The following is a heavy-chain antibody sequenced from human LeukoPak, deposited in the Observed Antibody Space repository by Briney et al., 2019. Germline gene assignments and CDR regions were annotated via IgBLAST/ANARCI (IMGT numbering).Heavy chain of an antibody. Sequence: GGSLRLSCAASGFTFSSYWMSWVRQAPGKGLEWVSYISSSGSTIYYADSVKGRFTISRDNAKNSLYLQMNSLRAEDTAVYYCARDESYYYDSSGNYYGMDVWGQGTTVTVSS. D-gene: IGHD3-22*01. CDR3: ARDESYYYDSSGNYYGMDV. CDR1: GFTFSSYW. CDR2: ISSSGSTI. V-gene: IGHV3-48*04. J-gene: IGHJ6*02.